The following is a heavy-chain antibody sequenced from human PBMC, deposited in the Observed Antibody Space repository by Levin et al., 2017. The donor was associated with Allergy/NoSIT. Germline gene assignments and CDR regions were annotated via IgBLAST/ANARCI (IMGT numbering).Heavy chain of an antibody. J-gene: IGHJ4*02. CDR3: ARDLAVAGLDF. D-gene: IGHD6-19*01. Sequence: LKISCAASGFTFSSYGMHWVRQAPGKGLEWVAIMWYDGTKINYEDSVKGRFTISRDISKNTLYLQMDSLGAEDTAVYYCARDLAVAGLDFRGQGTLVIVSS. CDR2: MWYDGTKI. V-gene: IGHV3-33*01. CDR1: GFTFSSYG.